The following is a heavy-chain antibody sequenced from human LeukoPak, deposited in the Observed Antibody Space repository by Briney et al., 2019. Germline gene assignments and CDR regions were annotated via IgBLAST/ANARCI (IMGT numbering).Heavy chain of an antibody. V-gene: IGHV4-34*01. CDR3: AGGDYDSSGYYYYYYYYMDV. D-gene: IGHD3-22*01. Sequence: SETLSLTCAVYGGSFSGYYWSWIRQPPGTGLEWIGEINHSGSTNYNPSLKSRVTISVDTSKNQFSLKLSSVTAADTAVYYCAGGDYDSSGYYYYYYYYMDVWGKGTTVTVSS. CDR1: GGSFSGYY. CDR2: INHSGST. J-gene: IGHJ6*03.